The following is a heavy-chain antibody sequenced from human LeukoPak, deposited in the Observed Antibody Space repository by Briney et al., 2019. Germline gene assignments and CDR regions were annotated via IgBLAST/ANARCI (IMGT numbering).Heavy chain of an antibody. Sequence: GGSLRLSCAASGFSFSGYWMNWVRQAPGKGLEWVANIKQDGSEKYYVDSVKGRFTISRDNAKNSLYLQMNSLRAEDTAVYYCARSKARGSPYYFDYWGQGTLVTVSS. D-gene: IGHD2-15*01. CDR3: ARSKARGSPYYFDY. CDR1: GFSFSGYW. CDR2: IKQDGSEK. J-gene: IGHJ4*02. V-gene: IGHV3-7*01.